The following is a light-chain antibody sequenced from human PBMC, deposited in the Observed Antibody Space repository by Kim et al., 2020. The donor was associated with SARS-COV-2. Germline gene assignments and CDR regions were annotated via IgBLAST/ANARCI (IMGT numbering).Light chain of an antibody. J-gene: IGLJ2*01. CDR2: DVN. V-gene: IGLV2-14*03. CDR1: SSDIATYYY. CDR3: SSYTSSSIRGL. Sequence: HSALTQPASVSGSPGQSIDISCTVSSSDIATYYYVSWYQQLPGKAPKLMLYDVNKRPSGVSDRFSGSMSGNTASLTISGLQADDEAVYHCSSYTSSSIRGLFGGGTQLTVL.